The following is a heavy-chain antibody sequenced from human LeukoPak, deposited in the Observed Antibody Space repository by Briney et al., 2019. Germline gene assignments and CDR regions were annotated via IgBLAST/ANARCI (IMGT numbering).Heavy chain of an antibody. V-gene: IGHV4-39*01. CDR3: ARRSDSGSDDGEDYFDY. CDR2: MYYDGSS. J-gene: IGHJ4*02. Sequence: PSETLSLTCTVSGGSINSGTFYWGWLRQPPGKGLEWIVSMYYDGSSYYNPSLKSRVTTSVDTSKNQFSLKLTSVTAADTAVYFRARRSDSGSDDGEDYFDYWGQGTLVTVSS. CDR1: GGSINSGTFY. D-gene: IGHD1-26*01.